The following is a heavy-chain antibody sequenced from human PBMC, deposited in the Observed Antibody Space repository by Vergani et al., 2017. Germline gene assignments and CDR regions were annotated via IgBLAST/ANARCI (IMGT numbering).Heavy chain of an antibody. Sequence: EVQLVESGGGLVKPGGSLRLSCAASGFTFSSYSMNWVRQAPGKGLEWVSSISSSSYYIYYADSVKGRFTISRDNAKNSLYLQMNSLRAEDTAVYYCARLAVAGTTYYYGMDVWGQGTTVTVSS. CDR2: ISSSSYYI. D-gene: IGHD6-19*01. CDR1: GFTFSSYS. CDR3: ARLAVAGTTYYYGMDV. V-gene: IGHV3-21*01. J-gene: IGHJ6*02.